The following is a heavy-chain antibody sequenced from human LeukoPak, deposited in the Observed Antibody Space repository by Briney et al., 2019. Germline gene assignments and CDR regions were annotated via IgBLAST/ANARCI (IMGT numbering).Heavy chain of an antibody. D-gene: IGHD3-10*01. J-gene: IGHJ4*02. Sequence: SQTLSLTCAISGDSVSSNSAAWDWIRQSPSRGLEWLGRTYYRSKWHSYYAPSVKSRITINPDTSKNQFSLQLKSVTPEDTAVYYCARMVGLVSDFWGQGTLVTVSS. V-gene: IGHV6-1*01. CDR1: GDSVSSNSAA. CDR2: TYYRSKWHS. CDR3: ARMVGLVSDF.